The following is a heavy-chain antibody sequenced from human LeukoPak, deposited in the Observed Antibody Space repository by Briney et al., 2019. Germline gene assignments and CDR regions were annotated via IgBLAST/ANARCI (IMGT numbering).Heavy chain of an antibody. CDR3: ASTLVRGVIAPFDY. D-gene: IGHD3-10*01. CDR1: GYSISSGYY. CDR2: IYHSGST. Sequence: SETLSLTCTVSGYSISSGYYWGWIRQPPGKGLEWIGSIYHSGSTYYNPSLKSRVTMSVDASKNQFSLKLSSVTAADTAVYYCASTLVRGVIAPFDYWGQGTLVIVSS. V-gene: IGHV4-38-2*02. J-gene: IGHJ4*02.